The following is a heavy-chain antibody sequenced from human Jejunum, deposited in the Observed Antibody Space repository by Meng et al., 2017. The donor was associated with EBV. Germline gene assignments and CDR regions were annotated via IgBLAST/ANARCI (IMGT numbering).Heavy chain of an antibody. D-gene: IGHD3-22*01. V-gene: IGHV1-2*06. J-gene: IGHJ4*02. CDR2: INPHSGGT. Sequence: QVQLVQSGAEVKQPGASVRVSCKASGYTFTGYFIHWVRQAPGQGLEWMGRINPHSGGTSYTQKFQGRVTMTRDTSITTAYMELSRLGSDDTAVYYCARDYSDSSRQGYWGQGTLVTVSS. CDR1: GYTFTGYF. CDR3: ARDYSDSSRQGY.